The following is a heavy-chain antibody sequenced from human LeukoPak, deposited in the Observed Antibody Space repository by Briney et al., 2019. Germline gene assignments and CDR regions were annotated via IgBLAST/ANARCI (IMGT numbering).Heavy chain of an antibody. Sequence: PSETLSLTCTVSGGSISSYYWSWIRQPAGKGLEWIGRIYTSGSTNYNPSLKSRVTISVDKSKNQFSLKLSSVTAEDTAVYYCARDHEGVVGTTGGVDYWGQGTLVTVSS. D-gene: IGHD1-26*01. CDR1: GGSISSYY. CDR2: IYTSGST. V-gene: IGHV4-4*07. J-gene: IGHJ4*02. CDR3: ARDHEGVVGTTGGVDY.